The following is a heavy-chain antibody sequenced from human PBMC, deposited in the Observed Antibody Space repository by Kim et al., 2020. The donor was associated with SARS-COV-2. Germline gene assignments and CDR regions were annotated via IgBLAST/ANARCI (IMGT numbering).Heavy chain of an antibody. V-gene: IGHV3-7*03. Sequence: GSLRLSCAASGFTFSSYWMSWVRQAPGKGLEWVANIKQDGSEKYYVDSVKGRFTISRDNAKNSLYLQMNSLRAEDTAVYYCARDLRRSGWYQYFQHWGQGTLVTVSS. CDR2: IKQDGSEK. J-gene: IGHJ1*01. CDR1: GFTFSSYW. CDR3: ARDLRRSGWYQYFQH. D-gene: IGHD6-19*01.